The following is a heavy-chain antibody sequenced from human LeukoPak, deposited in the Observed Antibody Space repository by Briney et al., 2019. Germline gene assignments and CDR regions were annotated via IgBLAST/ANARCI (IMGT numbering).Heavy chain of an antibody. V-gene: IGHV3-21*06. CDR1: GFTFSSYS. CDR2: ISSSSRYI. D-gene: IGHD6-13*01. Sequence: PGGSLRLSCAASGFTFSSYSMNWVRQAPGKGLEWVSVISSSSRYIYYADSVKGRFTISRDNAKNSLYLQMNSLRAEDTAVYYCARVSTAVSLAIDYWGQGTLVTVST. CDR3: ARVSTAVSLAIDY. J-gene: IGHJ4*02.